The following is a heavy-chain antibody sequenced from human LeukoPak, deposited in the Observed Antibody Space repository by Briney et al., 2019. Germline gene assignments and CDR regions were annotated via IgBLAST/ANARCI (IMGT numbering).Heavy chain of an antibody. D-gene: IGHD3-10*01. V-gene: IGHV3-23*01. CDR2: VGGGRANT. J-gene: IGHJ3*02. Sequence: GGSLRLSCLASGFTFSDFAMNWVRQAPGKGLEWVSHVGGGRANTYYADSVKGRFTISRDDSKSTLYIHLTSLRADDTAVYFCAKDMVQKNAVSDPFDIWGQGTMVTVSS. CDR3: AKDMVQKNAVSDPFDI. CDR1: GFTFSDFA.